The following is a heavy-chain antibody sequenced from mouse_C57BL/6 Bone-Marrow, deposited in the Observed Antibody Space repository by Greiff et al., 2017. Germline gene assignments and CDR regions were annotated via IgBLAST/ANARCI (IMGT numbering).Heavy chain of an antibody. CDR2: ISDGGSYT. J-gene: IGHJ3*01. V-gene: IGHV5-4*03. CDR3: AKGGGIITTVVGGAY. Sequence: EVKLVESGGGLVKPGGSLKLSCAASGFTFSSYAMSWVRQTPEKRLEWVATISDGGSYTYYPDNVKGRFTIYSDNAKNNLYLQMSHLKTVDTAMYSWAKGGGIITTVVGGAYWGQGTLVTVSA. D-gene: IGHD1-1*01. CDR1: GFTFSSYA.